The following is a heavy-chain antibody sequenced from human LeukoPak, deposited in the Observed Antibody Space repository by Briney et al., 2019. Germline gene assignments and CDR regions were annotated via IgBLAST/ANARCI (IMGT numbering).Heavy chain of an antibody. Sequence: GASVKVSCKASGGTFSSYAISWVRQAPGQGLEWMGGIMPTFGTTEYAQKFQGRVSITADEAMEIVHMELSSLESEDTAVYYCARDLPQYCRGDSCRTDTNPFDPWGQGTLVTVSS. CDR2: IMPTFGTT. V-gene: IGHV1-69*13. J-gene: IGHJ5*02. CDR3: ARDLPQYCRGDSCRTDTNPFDP. CDR1: GGTFSSYA. D-gene: IGHD2-21*02.